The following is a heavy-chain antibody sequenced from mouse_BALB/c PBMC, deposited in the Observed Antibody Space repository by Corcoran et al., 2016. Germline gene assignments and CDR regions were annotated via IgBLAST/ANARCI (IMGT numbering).Heavy chain of an antibody. J-gene: IGHJ4*01. CDR3: AREPYAMDY. CDR1: GYTLTNYG. V-gene: IGHV9-3-1*01. Sequence: QIQWVQSGPELKKPGETVKISCKDSGYTLTNYGINWVKQAPGKGLKWMGWINTYTGEPTYADDFKGRFAFSLETSASTAYLQINNLKNEDTATYFCAREPYAMDYWGQGTSVTVSS. D-gene: IGHD6-1*01. CDR2: INTYTGEP.